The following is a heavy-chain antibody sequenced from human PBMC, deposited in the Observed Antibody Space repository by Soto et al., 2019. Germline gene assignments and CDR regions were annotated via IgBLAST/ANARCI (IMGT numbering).Heavy chain of an antibody. CDR1: GGSFSGYY. J-gene: IGHJ4*02. CDR3: ARDKITGLFDY. CDR2: INHSGST. D-gene: IGHD2-8*02. Sequence: SETLSLTCAVYGGSFSGYYWTWIRQPPGTGLEWIGEINHSGSTNYNPSLKSRVTISVDTSKNQFPLKLTSVTAADTAVYYCARDKITGLFDYWGQGTLVTVPQ. V-gene: IGHV4-34*01.